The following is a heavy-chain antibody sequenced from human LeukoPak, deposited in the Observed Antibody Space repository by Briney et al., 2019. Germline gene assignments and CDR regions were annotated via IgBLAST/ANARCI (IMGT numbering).Heavy chain of an antibody. J-gene: IGHJ6*03. CDR1: GGSISSSSYY. CDR3: ARGVRRGYSGSEKALGYYMDV. V-gene: IGHV4-39*07. Sequence: PSETLSLTCTVSGGSISSSSYYWGWIRQPPGEGLEWIGSIYYSGSTNYNPSLKSRVTISVDTSKNQFSLKLSSVTAADTAVYYCARGVRRGYSGSEKALGYYMDVWGKGTTVTISS. D-gene: IGHD5-12*01. CDR2: IYYSGST.